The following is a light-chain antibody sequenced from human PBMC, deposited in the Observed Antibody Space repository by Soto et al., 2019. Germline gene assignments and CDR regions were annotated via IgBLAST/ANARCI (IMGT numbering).Light chain of an antibody. CDR1: QSVHTF. J-gene: IGKJ1*01. CDR2: GAS. CDR3: QQRSDWPPT. V-gene: IGKV3-11*01. Sequence: EIVLTQSPDTLSLSPGEGASLSCRASQSVHTFLAWYQQKPGQAPRLLIYGASTRATGVPARFSGSGSGTDFTLTISSLEAEDFAVYYCQQRSDWPPTFGQGTKV.